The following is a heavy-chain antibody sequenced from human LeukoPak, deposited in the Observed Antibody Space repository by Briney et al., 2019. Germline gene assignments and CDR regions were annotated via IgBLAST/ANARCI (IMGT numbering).Heavy chain of an antibody. V-gene: IGHV3-30*18. CDR2: ISYDGSNK. CDR1: GFTFSSYG. J-gene: IGHJ3*02. Sequence: GGSLRLSCAASGFTFSSYGMHWVRQAPGKGLEWVAVISYDGSNKYYADSVKGRFTISRDNSKNTLYLQMNSLRAEDTAVYYCAKNQLQLELIDAFDIWGQGTMVTVSS. D-gene: IGHD6-13*01. CDR3: AKNQLQLELIDAFDI.